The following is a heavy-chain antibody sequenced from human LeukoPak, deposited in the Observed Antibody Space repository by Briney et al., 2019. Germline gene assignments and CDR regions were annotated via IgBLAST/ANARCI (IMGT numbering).Heavy chain of an antibody. CDR2: FHHSGNT. Sequence: PSETLSLTCSVSGASISRYYWSWIRQPPGKGLEWIGYFHHSGNTNYSPSLSSRITMSVDTSKNQFSLRSNSVTAADTAIYYCARRAAALDSWGQGTLVTVSS. J-gene: IGHJ4*02. D-gene: IGHD6-13*01. CDR3: ARRAAALDS. CDR1: GASISRYY. V-gene: IGHV4-59*12.